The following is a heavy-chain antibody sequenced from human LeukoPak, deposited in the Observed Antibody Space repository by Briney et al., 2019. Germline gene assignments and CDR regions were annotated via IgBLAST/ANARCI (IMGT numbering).Heavy chain of an antibody. CDR3: ARLTHFSSYYYDSSGWYFDY. J-gene: IGHJ4*02. V-gene: IGHV4-30-2*01. D-gene: IGHD3-22*01. CDR2: IYHSGST. Sequence: SPSETLSLTCTVSGGSISSGGYCWSWIRQPPGKGLEWIGYIYHSGSTYYNPSLKSRVTISVDRSKIQFSLNLNSVTAADTAVYYCARLTHFSSYYYDSSGWYFDYWGQGTLVTVSS. CDR1: GGSISSGGYC.